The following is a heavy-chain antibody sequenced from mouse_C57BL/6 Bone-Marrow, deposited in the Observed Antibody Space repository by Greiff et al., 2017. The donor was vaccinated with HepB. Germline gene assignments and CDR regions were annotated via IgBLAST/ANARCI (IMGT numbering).Heavy chain of an antibody. D-gene: IGHD1-1*01. CDR1: GFTFSDAW. CDR2: IRNKANNHAT. Sequence: EVKLVESGGGLVQPGGSMKLSCAASGFTFSDAWMDWVRQSPEKGLEWVAEIRNKANNHATYYAESVKGRFTISRDDSKSSVYLQMNSLRAEDTGIYYCTRTVVATENAMDYWGQGTSVTVSS. V-gene: IGHV6-6*01. CDR3: TRTVVATENAMDY. J-gene: IGHJ4*01.